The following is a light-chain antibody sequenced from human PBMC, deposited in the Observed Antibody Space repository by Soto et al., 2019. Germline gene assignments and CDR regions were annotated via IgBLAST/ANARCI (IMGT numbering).Light chain of an antibody. J-gene: IGLJ1*01. CDR1: SSDVGAYDY. CDR2: EIN. Sequence: QSALTQPHSASGSPGQSVTISCTGTSSDVGAYDYVSWYQQHPGKAPKLMIYEINKRPSGVPDRFSGSKSGNTASLTVSGLQAEDEADYYCSSFAGSNNFPYVFGTGTTLTVL. V-gene: IGLV2-8*01. CDR3: SSFAGSNNFPYV.